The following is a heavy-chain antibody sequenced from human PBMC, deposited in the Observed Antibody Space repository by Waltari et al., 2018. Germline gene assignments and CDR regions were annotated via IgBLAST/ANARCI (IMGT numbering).Heavy chain of an antibody. Sequence: VQLVESGGGLVQPGGSLRLSCAASGFTFSSYAMSWFRQAPGKGLGWVAVIRDDGSKKYSEDSVKGRITISRNNAKITLCLQRNSKRAEDKAVYYCATAQQWVVFAFDYWGQGTLVTVSS. CDR1: GFTFSSYA. V-gene: IGHV3-30*02. CDR2: IRDDGSKK. D-gene: IGHD6-19*01. J-gene: IGHJ4*02. CDR3: ATAQQWVVFAFDY.